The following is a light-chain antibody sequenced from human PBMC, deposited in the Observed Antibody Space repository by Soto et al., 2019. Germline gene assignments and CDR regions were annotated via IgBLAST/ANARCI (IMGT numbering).Light chain of an antibody. CDR2: DVS. J-gene: IGLJ2*01. CDR1: SGDVGGYNY. Sequence: QSALTQPASVAGSPGQSITISCTGTSGDVGGYNYVSWYQQHPGKAPKLMIYDVSNRPSGVSDRFSGSKSGNTASLTISGLKAEDDADYYCSSYTRSSTVVFGGGTKLTVL. V-gene: IGLV2-14*01. CDR3: SSYTRSSTVV.